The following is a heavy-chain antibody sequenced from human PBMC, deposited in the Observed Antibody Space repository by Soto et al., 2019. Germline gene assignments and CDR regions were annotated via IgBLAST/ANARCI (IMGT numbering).Heavy chain of an antibody. CDR3: ARGDKYYYDSSGPGYYYYYGMDV. CDR2: IWYDGSNK. D-gene: IGHD3-22*01. V-gene: IGHV3-33*01. CDR1: GFTLSSYG. J-gene: IGHJ6*02. Sequence: PGGSLRLSCAASGFTLSSYGMHWVRQAPGKGLEWVAVIWYDGSNKYYADSVKGRFTISRDNSKNTLYLQMNSLRAEDTAVYYCARGDKYYYDSSGPGYYYYYGMDVWGQGTTVTVSS.